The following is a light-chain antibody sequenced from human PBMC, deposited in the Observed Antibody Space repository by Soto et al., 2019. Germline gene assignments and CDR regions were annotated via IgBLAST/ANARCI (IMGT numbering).Light chain of an antibody. J-gene: IGLJ2*01. CDR1: SSDVGGYNY. CDR3: SSYTSSSTPVV. CDR2: DVS. V-gene: IGLV2-14*01. Sequence: QTVVTQPASVSGSPGQSITISCTGTSSDVGGYNYVSWYQQHTGKAPKLMIYDVSNRPSGVSNRFSGSKSGNTASLTISGLQAEDEADYYCSSYTSSSTPVVFGGGTQLTVL.